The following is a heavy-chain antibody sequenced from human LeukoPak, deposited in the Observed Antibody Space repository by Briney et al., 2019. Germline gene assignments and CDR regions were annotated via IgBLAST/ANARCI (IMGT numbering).Heavy chain of an antibody. D-gene: IGHD2-2*02. CDR2: ISSSSSTI. Sequence: GGSLRLSCAASGFTFSSYSMTWVRQAPGKGLEWVSYISSSSSTIYYADSVKGRFTISRDNSKNTLYLQMNSLRAEDTAVYYCARGWDRDCTSTSCYIAYNWGQGTLVTVSS. CDR3: ARGWDRDCTSTSCYIAYN. CDR1: GFTFSSYS. J-gene: IGHJ4*02. V-gene: IGHV3-48*01.